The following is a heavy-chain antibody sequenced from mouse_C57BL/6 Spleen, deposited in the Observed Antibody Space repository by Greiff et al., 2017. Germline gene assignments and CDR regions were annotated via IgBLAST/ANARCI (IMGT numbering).Heavy chain of an antibody. V-gene: IGHV5-17*01. D-gene: IGHD2-10*02. J-gene: IGHJ1*03. Sequence: EVQGVESGGGLVKPGGSLKLSCAASGFTFSDYGMHWVRQAPEKGLEWVAYISSGSSTIYYADTVKGRFTISRDKAKNTLFLQMTSLRSEGTAMYYCARNEYLYFDVWGTGTTVTVFS. CDR2: ISSGSSTI. CDR3: ARNEYLYFDV. CDR1: GFTFSDYG.